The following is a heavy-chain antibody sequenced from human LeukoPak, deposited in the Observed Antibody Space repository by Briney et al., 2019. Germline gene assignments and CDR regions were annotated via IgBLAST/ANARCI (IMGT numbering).Heavy chain of an antibody. D-gene: IGHD3-22*01. CDR1: GYTFTSYY. J-gene: IGHJ4*02. CDR3: ARDPERRPRDSGGLNDY. Sequence: ASVKVSCTASGYTFTSYYMHWVRQAPGQGLEWMGIINPSGGSTSYAQKFQGRVTMTRDMSTSTVYMGLSSLRSEDTAVYYCARDPERRPRDSGGLNDYWGQGTLVTVSS. CDR2: INPSGGST. V-gene: IGHV1-46*01.